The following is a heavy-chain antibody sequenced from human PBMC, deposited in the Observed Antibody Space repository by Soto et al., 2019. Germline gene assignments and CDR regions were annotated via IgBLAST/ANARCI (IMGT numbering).Heavy chain of an antibody. CDR2: ISYDGTNK. Sequence: SLRLSCAASGFTFSSYGMHWVRQAPGKGLEWVAFISYDGTNKYYVDSMKGRFTISRDSSKNTLYLQMNSLRAEDTAVYYCAKDGSQEGASLDYWGQGTLVTVSS. CDR1: GFTFSSYG. D-gene: IGHD1-26*01. J-gene: IGHJ4*02. CDR3: AKDGSQEGASLDY. V-gene: IGHV3-30*18.